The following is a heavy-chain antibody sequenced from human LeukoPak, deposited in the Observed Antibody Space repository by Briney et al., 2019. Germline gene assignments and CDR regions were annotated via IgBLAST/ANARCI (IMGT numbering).Heavy chain of an antibody. D-gene: IGHD3-16*02. CDR2: ISGSGGST. CDR1: GFTFSSYA. Sequence: PGGSLRLSCAASGFTFSSYAMSWVRQAPGKGLEWVSAISGSGGSTYYADSVKGRFTISRDNSKNTLYLQMNSLRAGDTAVYYCAKNGVWGSYRFDYWGQGTLVTVSS. CDR3: AKNGVWGSYRFDY. J-gene: IGHJ4*02. V-gene: IGHV3-23*01.